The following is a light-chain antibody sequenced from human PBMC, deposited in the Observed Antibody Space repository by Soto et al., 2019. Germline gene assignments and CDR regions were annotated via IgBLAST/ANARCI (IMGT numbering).Light chain of an antibody. Sequence: QSALTQPPSASGSPGQSVTISCTGTSSDVGGYNYVSWYQQYPGKVPKLMIYEVNKRPSGVPDRFSGPKSGNTASLTFAGLQAEDEADYYWTSYAGGNNVFGTGTKVTVL. CDR1: SSDVGGYNY. J-gene: IGLJ1*01. V-gene: IGLV2-8*01. CDR3: TSYAGGNNV. CDR2: EVN.